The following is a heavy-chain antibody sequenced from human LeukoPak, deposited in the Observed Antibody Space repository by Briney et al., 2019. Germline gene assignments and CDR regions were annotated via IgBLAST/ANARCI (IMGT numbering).Heavy chain of an antibody. V-gene: IGHV1-3*01. Sequence: GASVKVSCKASGYTFTSYAIHWVRQAPGQRLEWMGWINADNGNTKYSQSFQGRVTITRDTSATTAYMELSSLRSEGTAVYYCARSWIEDYYYGMDVWGKGTSVTVSS. CDR1: GYTFTSYA. CDR3: ARSWIEDYYYGMDV. CDR2: INADNGNT. D-gene: IGHD2-2*03. J-gene: IGHJ6*04.